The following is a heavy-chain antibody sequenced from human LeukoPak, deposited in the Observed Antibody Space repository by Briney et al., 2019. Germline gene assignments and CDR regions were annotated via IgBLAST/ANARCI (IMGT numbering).Heavy chain of an antibody. D-gene: IGHD4-17*01. CDR2: IYHSGST. CDR3: ARGLGGLNYGDYFDY. Sequence: SETLSLTCAVSGGSISGGGYSWSWIRQPPGKGLEWIGYIYHSGSTYYNPSLKSRVTISVDRSKNQFSLKLSSVTAADTAVYYCARGLGGLNYGDYFDYWGQGTLVTVSS. J-gene: IGHJ4*02. CDR1: GGSISGGGYS. V-gene: IGHV4-30-2*01.